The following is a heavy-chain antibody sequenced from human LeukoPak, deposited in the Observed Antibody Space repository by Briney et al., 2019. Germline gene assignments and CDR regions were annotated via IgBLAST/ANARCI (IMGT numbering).Heavy chain of an antibody. CDR2: INRDGSRT. V-gene: IGHV3-74*01. CDR1: GFTFSNHW. J-gene: IGHJ4*02. D-gene: IGHD5-18*01. CDR3: ARGGSDTAMAHDY. Sequence: GGSLRLSCAASGFTFSNHWMHWVRQAPGKGLMWVSRINRDGSRTDYADSVKGRFTISRDDAKNTLYLQVNSLRAEDTAVYFCARGGSDTAMAHDYWGQGTLVTVSS.